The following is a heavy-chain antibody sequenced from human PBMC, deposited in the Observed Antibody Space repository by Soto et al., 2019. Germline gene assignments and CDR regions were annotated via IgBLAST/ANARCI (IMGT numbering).Heavy chain of an antibody. V-gene: IGHV5-10-1*01. J-gene: IGHJ6*02. CDR1: GYSFTSYW. CDR2: IDPSDSYT. Sequence: GESLKISCKGSGYSFTSYWISWVRQMPGKGLEWMGRIDPSDSYTNYSPSFQGHVTISADKSISTAYLQWSSLKASDTAMYYCARLSTDDYGGHYYYYCMDVWGQGTTVTVSS. CDR3: ARLSTDDYGGHYYYYCMDV. D-gene: IGHD4-17*01.